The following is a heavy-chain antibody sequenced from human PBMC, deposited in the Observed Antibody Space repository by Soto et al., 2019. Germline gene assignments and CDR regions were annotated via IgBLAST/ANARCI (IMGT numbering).Heavy chain of an antibody. CDR2: IYYSGST. CDR3: ARHGRWHDLDI. CDR1: GGSISSYY. Sequence: QVQLQESGPGLVKPSETLSLTCTVSGGSISSYYWGWIRQPPGKGLEWIGHIYYSGSTNYNPSLKSRVTISVATSKTQFSLKLSSVTAADTAVYYCARHGRWHDLDIWGQGTMVTVSS. D-gene: IGHD1-1*01. V-gene: IGHV4-59*08. J-gene: IGHJ3*02.